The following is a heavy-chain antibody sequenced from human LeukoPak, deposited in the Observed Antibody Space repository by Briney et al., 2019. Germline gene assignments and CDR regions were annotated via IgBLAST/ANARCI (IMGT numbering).Heavy chain of an antibody. D-gene: IGHD3-22*01. CDR2: IYHSGST. J-gene: IGHJ3*01. CDR3: ARAPTLYDSSVVN. CDR1: GGSIGSYY. Sequence: SETLSLTCTVSGGSIGSYYWSWIRQPPGKGLEWIGSIYHSGSTYYNPSLKSRVTISVDTSKNQFSLKLSSVTAADTAVYYCARAPTLYDSSVVNWGQGTMVTVSS. V-gene: IGHV4-38-2*02.